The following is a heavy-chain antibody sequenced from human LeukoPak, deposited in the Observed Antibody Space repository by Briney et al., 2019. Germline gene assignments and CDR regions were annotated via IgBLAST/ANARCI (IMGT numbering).Heavy chain of an antibody. Sequence: ASVKVSCKASGGTFSSYAISWVRQAPGQGLEWMGRIIPILGITNYAQNFQGRVTITADKSTSTAYMELSSLRCEDTAVYYCAREGSSPPDYWGQGTLVTVSS. J-gene: IGHJ4*02. CDR3: AREGSSPPDY. CDR2: IIPILGIT. D-gene: IGHD6-13*01. V-gene: IGHV1-69*04. CDR1: GGTFSSYA.